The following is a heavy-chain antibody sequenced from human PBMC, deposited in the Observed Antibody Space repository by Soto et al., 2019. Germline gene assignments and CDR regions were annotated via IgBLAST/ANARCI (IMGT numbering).Heavy chain of an antibody. Sequence: EVQLLESGGGLVQPGGSLRLSCAASGFTCSSYAMSLVRQAPGKGLEWVSAISGSGGGTYYADSVKGRFTISRDNAKNTLYLKMNSLSAEDTAVYYCAKCMTTVTTCPFDIWGQGTMVTVSS. CDR1: GFTCSSYA. D-gene: IGHD4-17*01. CDR3: AKCMTTVTTCPFDI. J-gene: IGHJ3*02. CDR2: ISGSGGGT. V-gene: IGHV3-23*01.